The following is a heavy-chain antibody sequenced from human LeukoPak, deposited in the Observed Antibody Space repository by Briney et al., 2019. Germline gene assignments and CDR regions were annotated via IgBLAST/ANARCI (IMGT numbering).Heavy chain of an antibody. V-gene: IGHV4-4*02. Sequence: SETLSLTCAVSGGSISSSNWWSWVRQPPGKGLEWIGEIYHSGSTNYNPSLKSRVTISVDKSKNQFSLKLSSVTAADTAVYYCARSRYYGWLRNFDYWGQGTLVTVSS. CDR2: IYHSGST. J-gene: IGHJ4*02. CDR3: ARSRYYGWLRNFDY. D-gene: IGHD3-10*01. CDR1: GGSISSSNW.